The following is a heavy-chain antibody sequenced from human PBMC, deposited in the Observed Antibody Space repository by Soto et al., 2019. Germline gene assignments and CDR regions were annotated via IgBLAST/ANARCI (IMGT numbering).Heavy chain of an antibody. CDR1: GYTFTNYG. Sequence: ASVKVSCKASGYTFTNYGISWVRQAPGQGLEWMGWISAYNGNTNYAQAQKFQGRVTMTTDTSTSTAYMGLRGLGSGDTAGFYFRRVNGGGAGENWFDTWGQGTLVTVSS. CDR3: RRVNGGGAGENWFDT. J-gene: IGHJ5*02. D-gene: IGHD7-27*01. CDR2: ISAYNGNT. V-gene: IGHV1-18*04.